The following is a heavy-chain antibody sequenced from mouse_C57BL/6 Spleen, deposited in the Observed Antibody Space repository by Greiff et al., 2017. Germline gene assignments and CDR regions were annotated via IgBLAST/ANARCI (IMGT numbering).Heavy chain of an antibody. D-gene: IGHD1-1*01. Sequence: VQLQQSGAELVRPGASVTLSCKASGYTFTDYEMHWVKQTPVHGLEWIGAIDPETGGTAYNQKFKGKAILTADKSSSTAYMELRSLTSEDSAVYCCTRAHYYYDSGYDWYFDVWGTGTTVTVSS. CDR3: TRAHYYYDSGYDWYFDV. V-gene: IGHV1-15*01. J-gene: IGHJ1*03. CDR2: IDPETGGT. CDR1: GYTFTDYE.